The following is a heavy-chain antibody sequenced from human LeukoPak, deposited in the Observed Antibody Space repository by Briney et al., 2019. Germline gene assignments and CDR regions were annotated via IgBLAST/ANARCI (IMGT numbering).Heavy chain of an antibody. CDR2: IYPGDSDT. V-gene: IGHV5-51*01. D-gene: IGHD3-10*01. Sequence: GESLKISCKGSGYSFTNHYIGWVRLMPGKGLEWMGIIYPGDSDTRYSPFIQGQVTISADKSISTAYPQWSSLKASDTAMYYCARRGYGSGNYYYPNWGQGTLVTVSS. CDR1: GYSFTNHY. J-gene: IGHJ4*02. CDR3: ARRGYGSGNYYYPN.